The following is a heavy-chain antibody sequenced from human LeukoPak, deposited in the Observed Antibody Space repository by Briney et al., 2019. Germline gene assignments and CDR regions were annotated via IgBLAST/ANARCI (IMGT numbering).Heavy chain of an antibody. Sequence: GGSLRLSCVASEFIFSDYWMSWVRQAPGKGLEWVANIKQGGREEKYVSSVKGRFAISRDDAKSTLYLQMDSLSGDDTAVYYCARDNGVWFDTWGRGTLVTVSS. CDR2: IKQGGREE. V-gene: IGHV3-7*03. CDR1: EFIFSDYW. CDR3: ARDNGVWFDT. D-gene: IGHD3-10*01. J-gene: IGHJ5*02.